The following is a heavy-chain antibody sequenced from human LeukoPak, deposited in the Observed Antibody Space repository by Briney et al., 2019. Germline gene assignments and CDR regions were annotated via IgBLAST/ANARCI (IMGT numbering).Heavy chain of an antibody. D-gene: IGHD3/OR15-3a*01. CDR1: GFVFRSYG. V-gene: IGHV3-23*05. CDR3: AHLVWEYVGGLDV. CDR2: IYTNGRDT. Sequence: GGSLRLSCAASGFVFRSYGMNWVRQAPGKGLEWVSGIYTNGRDTRYADSVKGRFAISRDNSKNTLYLQMHSLRVEDTAVYYCAHLVWEYVGGLDVWGQGTTVTVSS. J-gene: IGHJ6*02.